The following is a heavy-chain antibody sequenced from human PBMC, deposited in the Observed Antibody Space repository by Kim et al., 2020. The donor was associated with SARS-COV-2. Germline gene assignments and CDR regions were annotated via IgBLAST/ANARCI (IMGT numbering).Heavy chain of an antibody. V-gene: IGHV1-46*01. D-gene: IGHD3-10*01. CDR1: GYTFTSYY. Sequence: ASVKVSCKASGYTFTSYYMHWVRQAPGQGLEWMGIINPSGGSTSYAQKFQGRVTMTRDTSTSTVYMELSSLRSEDTAVYYCARDGVRGVITLYYYYGMDVWGQGTTVTVSS. CDR2: INPSGGST. CDR3: ARDGVRGVITLYYYYGMDV. J-gene: IGHJ6*02.